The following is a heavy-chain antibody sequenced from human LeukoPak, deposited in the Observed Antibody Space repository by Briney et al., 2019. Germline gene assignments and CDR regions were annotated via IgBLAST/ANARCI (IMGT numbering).Heavy chain of an antibody. D-gene: IGHD1-26*01. V-gene: IGHV2-70*11. J-gene: IGHJ4*02. Sequence: SGPALVKPTQTLTLTCTFSGFSLSTSGRCGSCIRQPPGKALEWLASMASGDDKYYSTSLKTRLTISKDTPKNQVVLTMTNMDPVDTATYYCARIRSGSYYIDWGQGTLVTVSS. CDR3: ARIRSGSYYID. CDR1: GFSLSTSGRC. CDR2: MASGDDK.